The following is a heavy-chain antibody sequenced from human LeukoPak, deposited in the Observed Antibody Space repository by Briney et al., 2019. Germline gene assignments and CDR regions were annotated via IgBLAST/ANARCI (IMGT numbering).Heavy chain of an antibody. V-gene: IGHV3-30*18. CDR1: GFTFSSYG. CDR3: AKGLYDSSGYYYDDY. D-gene: IGHD3-22*01. J-gene: IGHJ4*02. Sequence: GGSLRLSCAASGFTFSSYGMHWVRQAPGKGLEWVAVISYDGSNKYYADSVKGRFTISRDNSKNTLYLQMNSLRAEDTAVYYCAKGLYDSSGYYYDDYWGQGTLVTVPS. CDR2: ISYDGSNK.